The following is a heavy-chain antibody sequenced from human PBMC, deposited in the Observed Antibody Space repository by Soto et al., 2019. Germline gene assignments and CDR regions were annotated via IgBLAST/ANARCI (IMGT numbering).Heavy chain of an antibody. CDR1: GGSFSGYY. V-gene: IGHV4-34*01. CDR2: INHSGST. CDR3: ARERRQLRPYFDY. J-gene: IGHJ4*02. D-gene: IGHD3-10*01. Sequence: QVQLQQWGAGLLKPSETLSLTCAVYGGSFSGYYWSWIRQPPGKGLEWIGEINHSGSTNYNPSLKSRVXXSXDXXNNQFSLKLSSVTAADTAVYYRARERRQLRPYFDYWGQGTLVTVSS.